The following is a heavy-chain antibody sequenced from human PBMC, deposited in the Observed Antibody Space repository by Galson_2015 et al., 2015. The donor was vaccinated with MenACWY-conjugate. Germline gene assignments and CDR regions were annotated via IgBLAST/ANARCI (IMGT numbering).Heavy chain of an antibody. CDR1: GGSISGYY. Sequence: SETLSLTCTVSGGSISGYYWSWIRQPPGNGLEWIGYIYYSGNTNYNPSLKSRVAISVDTSKNQFSLKLKSVTAADTAVYYCARSDSGSYAVYYYYGMDVWGQGTTVTVSS. CDR3: ARSDSGSYAVYYYYGMDV. J-gene: IGHJ6*02. D-gene: IGHD1-26*01. CDR2: IYYSGNT. V-gene: IGHV4-59*01.